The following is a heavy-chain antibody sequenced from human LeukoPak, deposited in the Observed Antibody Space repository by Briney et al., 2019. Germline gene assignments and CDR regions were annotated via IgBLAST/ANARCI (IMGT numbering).Heavy chain of an antibody. D-gene: IGHD1-1*01. CDR1: GGSISSHY. Sequence: KPSETLSLTCTVSGGSISSHYWSWIRQPPGKGLEWIGYISNSGSTNYNPSLQSRVTISVDRSKNQLSLKLSSVTAADTAVHHCVRLQPNTGEWAFDIWGQGTMVSVSS. CDR3: VRLQPNTGEWAFDI. CDR2: ISNSGST. J-gene: IGHJ3*02. V-gene: IGHV4-59*11.